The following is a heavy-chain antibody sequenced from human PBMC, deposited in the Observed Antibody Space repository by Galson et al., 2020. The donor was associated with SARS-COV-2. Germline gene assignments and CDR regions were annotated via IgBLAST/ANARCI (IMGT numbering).Heavy chain of an antibody. CDR1: GFIFSNYA. CDR2: ISGSSRST. V-gene: IGHV3-23*01. D-gene: IGHD1-26*01. J-gene: IGHJ4*02. Sequence: TGGSLRLSCAASGFIFSNYAMTWVRQAPGQGLEWVSAISGSSRSTYYADSVKGRFTISRDKSKSTLYLDMGSLRVEDTAVYYCAKWDNGGVEIDYWGQGTLLTVSS. CDR3: AKWDNGGVEIDY.